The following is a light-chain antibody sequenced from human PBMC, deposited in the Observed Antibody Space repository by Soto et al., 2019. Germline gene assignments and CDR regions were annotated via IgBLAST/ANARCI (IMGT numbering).Light chain of an antibody. J-gene: IGKJ4*01. CDR3: QQFDNLLT. Sequence: EIVLTQSPATLSLSPGERATLSCGASQSINNNYLAWYQQKPGLAPRLLIYDASTRAAGIPDRFSGSGSGTDFTLTISRLEPEDFAVYYCQQFDNLLTFGRGTKVDIK. V-gene: IGKV3D-20*01. CDR1: QSINNNY. CDR2: DAS.